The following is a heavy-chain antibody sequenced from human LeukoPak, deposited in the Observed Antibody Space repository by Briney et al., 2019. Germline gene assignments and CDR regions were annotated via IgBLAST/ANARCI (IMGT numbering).Heavy chain of an antibody. J-gene: IGHJ4*02. Sequence: ETLCLTRTVPGGSISSYYWSWIRQPPGQGLEWIGYIYYSGSTNYNPSLKSRVTISVATSKNQFSLKLSSVTAADTAVYYCARESRYDYVWGSYRYLDSWGQGNLVTVSS. V-gene: IGHV4-59*01. CDR1: GGSISSYY. CDR3: ARESRYDYVWGSYRYLDS. D-gene: IGHD3-16*02. CDR2: IYYSGST.